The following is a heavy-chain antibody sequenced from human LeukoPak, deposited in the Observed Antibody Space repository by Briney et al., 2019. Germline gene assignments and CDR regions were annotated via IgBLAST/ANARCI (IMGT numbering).Heavy chain of an antibody. Sequence: ASVKVSCKASGYTFTNYDINWVRQAPGQGLEWMGGIIAYNGNTNYAQRFQGRVTITTDTSTGTAYMELTNLRSDDTAMYYCARLTMALLWFGELLWFDPWGQGTLVTVSS. D-gene: IGHD3-10*01. V-gene: IGHV1-18*01. J-gene: IGHJ5*02. CDR3: ARLTMALLWFGELLWFDP. CDR2: IIAYNGNT. CDR1: GYTFTNYD.